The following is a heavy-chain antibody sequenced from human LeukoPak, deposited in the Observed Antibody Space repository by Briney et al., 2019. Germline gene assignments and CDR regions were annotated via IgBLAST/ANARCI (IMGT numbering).Heavy chain of an antibody. CDR1: GGTFSSYA. V-gene: IGHV1-69*06. J-gene: IGHJ3*02. CDR3: AIRVVGYCSGGSCPDAFDI. Sequence: ASVKVSCKASGGTFSSYAISWVRQAPGQGLEWMGGIIPIFGTANYAQKFQGRVTITADKSTSTAYMELSSLRSENTAVYYCAIRVVGYCSGGSCPDAFDIWGQGTMVTVSS. CDR2: IIPIFGTA. D-gene: IGHD2-15*01.